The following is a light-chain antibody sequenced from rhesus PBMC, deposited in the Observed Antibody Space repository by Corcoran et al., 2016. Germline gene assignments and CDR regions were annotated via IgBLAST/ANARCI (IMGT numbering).Light chain of an antibody. Sequence: DIQMTQSPSSLSASVGDRVTITCRASENVNNYLNWYQQKPGKAPKLLIYKASTLQSGVPSRFSGSGSWTDYTVTISSLQPEDVATYYCQHGYGTLFAFGPGTKLDIK. CDR2: KAS. J-gene: IGKJ3*01. CDR3: QHGYGTLFA. V-gene: IGKV1-74*01. CDR1: ENVNNY.